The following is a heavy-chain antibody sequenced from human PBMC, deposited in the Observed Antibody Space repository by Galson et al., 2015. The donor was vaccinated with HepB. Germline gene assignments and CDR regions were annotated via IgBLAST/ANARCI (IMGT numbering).Heavy chain of an antibody. CDR3: ARERITMVRGVIRSHGMDV. D-gene: IGHD3-10*01. J-gene: IGHJ6*02. V-gene: IGHV1-18*04. CDR2: ISAYNGNT. Sequence: SVKVSCKASGYTFTSYGISWVRQAPGQGLEWMGWISAYNGNTDYAQKLQGRVTMTTDTSTSTAYMELRSLRSDDTAVYYCARERITMVRGVIRSHGMDVWGQGTTVTVSS. CDR1: GYTFTSYG.